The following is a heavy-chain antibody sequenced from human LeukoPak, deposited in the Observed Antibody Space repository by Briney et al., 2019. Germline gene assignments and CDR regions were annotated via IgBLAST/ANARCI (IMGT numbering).Heavy chain of an antibody. Sequence: PGGSLRLSCAASGFTFSSYEMNWVRQAPGKGLEWASYISSSGSTIYYADSVKGRFTISRDNAKNSLYLQMNSLRADDTAVYYCARDPARTIFGVVIDYYFDYWGQGTLVTVSS. CDR1: GFTFSSYE. V-gene: IGHV3-48*03. CDR3: ARDPARTIFGVVIDYYFDY. J-gene: IGHJ4*02. D-gene: IGHD3-3*01. CDR2: ISSSGSTI.